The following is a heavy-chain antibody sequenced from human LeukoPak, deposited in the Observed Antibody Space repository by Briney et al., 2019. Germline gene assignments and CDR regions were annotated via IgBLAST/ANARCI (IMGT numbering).Heavy chain of an antibody. J-gene: IGHJ4*02. CDR1: GGTFSSYA. CDR3: AREANIAVAGTRRRIFDY. D-gene: IGHD6-19*01. Sequence: SVKVSCKASGGTFSSYAISWVRQAPGQGLEWMGGIIPIFGTANYAQKFQGRVTITTDESTSTAYMELSSLRSEDTAVYYCAREANIAVAGTRRRIFDYWGQGTLVTVSS. V-gene: IGHV1-69*05. CDR2: IIPIFGTA.